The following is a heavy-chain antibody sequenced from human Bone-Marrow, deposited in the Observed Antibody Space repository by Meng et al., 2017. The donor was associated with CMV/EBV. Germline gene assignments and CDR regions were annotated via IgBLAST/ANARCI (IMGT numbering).Heavy chain of an antibody. V-gene: IGHV1-69*10. CDR3: ARPRDYDFWSGYYPIYYYYGMDV. CDR2: IIPILGIA. CDR1: VGTFSSYA. Sequence: SVKVSCKASVGTFSSYAISWVRQAPGQGLEWMGGIIPILGIANYAQKFQGRVTITADKSTSTAYMELSSLRSEDTAVYYCARPRDYDFWSGYYPIYYYYGMDVWGQGTTVTVSS. D-gene: IGHD3-3*01. J-gene: IGHJ6*02.